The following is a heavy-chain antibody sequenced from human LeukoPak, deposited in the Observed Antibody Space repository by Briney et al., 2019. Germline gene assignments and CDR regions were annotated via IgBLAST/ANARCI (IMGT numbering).Heavy chain of an antibody. CDR1: GFTVGTNY. D-gene: IGHD3-10*01. V-gene: IGHV3-53*01. J-gene: IGHJ6*03. CDR2: IYSGSST. CDR3: ARVPYGNYHYYYMDV. Sequence: GGSLRLSCAASGFTVGTNYMNWVRQAPGKGLEWVSLIYSGSSTYYANSVKGRFTISRDNSKNTVYLQMNSLRAEDTAVYYCARVPYGNYHYYYMDVWGKGTTVTVSS.